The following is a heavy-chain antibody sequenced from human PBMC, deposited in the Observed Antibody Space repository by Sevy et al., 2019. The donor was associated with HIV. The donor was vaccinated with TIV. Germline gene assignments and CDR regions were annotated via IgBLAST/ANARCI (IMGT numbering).Heavy chain of an antibody. CDR2: IYHSGST. J-gene: IGHJ6*02. CDR1: GGSISSGGYS. V-gene: IGHV4-30-2*01. Sequence: SETLSLTCAVSGGSISSGGYSWSWIRQPPGKGLEWIGYIYHSGSTYYNPSLKSRVTISVDRSKNQFSLKLSSVTAAATAVYYCASVVVVAATPYGMDVWGQGTTVTVSS. CDR3: ASVVVVAATPYGMDV. D-gene: IGHD2-15*01.